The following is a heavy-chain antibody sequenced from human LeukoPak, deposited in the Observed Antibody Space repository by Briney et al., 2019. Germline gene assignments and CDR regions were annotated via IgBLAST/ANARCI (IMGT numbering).Heavy chain of an antibody. CDR1: GFTFSSYG. J-gene: IGHJ4*02. D-gene: IGHD6-13*01. V-gene: IGHV3-30*02. Sequence: GGSLRLSCAASGFTFSSYGMHWVRQAPGKGLEWVAFIRYDGSNKYYADSVKGRFTISRDNSKNTLYLQMNSLRAEDTAVYYCAKPLGPGRIAAADLAYWGQGTLVTVSS. CDR3: AKPLGPGRIAAADLAY. CDR2: IRYDGSNK.